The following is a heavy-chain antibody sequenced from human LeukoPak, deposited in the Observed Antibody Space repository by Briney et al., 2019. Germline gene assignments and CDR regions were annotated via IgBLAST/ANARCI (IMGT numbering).Heavy chain of an antibody. CDR3: ARVVLRTSGYLDN. CDR1: GFTFSSYT. D-gene: IGHD2-2*01. CDR2: ISATGVTI. J-gene: IGHJ4*02. V-gene: IGHV3-48*03. Sequence: GGSLRLSCAASGFTFSSYTMNWVRQAPGKGLEWVAYISATGVTIYYADSVRGRFTVSRDNAKNSLYLQMNSLRAEDTALYYCARVVLRTSGYLDNWGQGTLVTVSS.